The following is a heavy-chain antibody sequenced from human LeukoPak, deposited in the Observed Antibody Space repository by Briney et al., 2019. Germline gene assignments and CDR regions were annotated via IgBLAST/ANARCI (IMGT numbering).Heavy chain of an antibody. CDR2: INHSGST. CDR1: GGSFSGYY. CDR3: ARVDTAMAKDPYYFDY. V-gene: IGHV4-34*01. Sequence: SETLSLTCAVNGGSFSGYYWSWIRQPPGKGLEWIGEINHSGSTNYNPSLKSRVTISVDTSKNQFSLKLSSVTAADTAVYYCARVDTAMAKDPYYFDYWGQGTLVTVSS. D-gene: IGHD5-18*01. J-gene: IGHJ4*02.